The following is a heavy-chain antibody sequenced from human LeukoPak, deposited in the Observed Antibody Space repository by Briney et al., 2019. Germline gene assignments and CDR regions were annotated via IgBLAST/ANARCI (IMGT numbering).Heavy chain of an antibody. CDR2: IYYTGST. J-gene: IGHJ3*02. Sequence: SETLSLTCAVSGGSFNAYYWNWIRQPPGKGLEWLGYIYYTGSTYYNPSLKSRVTVSKDASKTQFSLKLSSVTAADTAVYYCTRHNGDYAAFDIWGQGTMVIVSS. CDR1: GGSFNAYY. V-gene: IGHV4-59*08. D-gene: IGHD4-17*01. CDR3: TRHNGDYAAFDI.